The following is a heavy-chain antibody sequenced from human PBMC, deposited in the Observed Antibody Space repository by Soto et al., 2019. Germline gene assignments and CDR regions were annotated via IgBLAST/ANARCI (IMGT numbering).Heavy chain of an antibody. V-gene: IGHV3-30*18. CDR1: GFTFSSYG. CDR3: AKDNPAVHY. Sequence: GGSLRLSCAASGFTFSSYGMHWVRQAPGKGLEWVAIISYDGSDKYYADSVKGRFTISRDNSKNTLCLQMNSLTTEDTAVYYCAKDNPAVHYWGQGTLVTVSS. CDR2: ISYDGSDK. J-gene: IGHJ4*02.